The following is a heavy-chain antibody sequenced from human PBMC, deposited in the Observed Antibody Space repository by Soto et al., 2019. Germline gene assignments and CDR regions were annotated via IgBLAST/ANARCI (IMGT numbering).Heavy chain of an antibody. V-gene: IGHV4-31*03. J-gene: IGHJ4*02. D-gene: IGHD3-22*01. CDR2: IYYSGST. CDR1: GGSISSGGYY. Sequence: SETLSLTCTVSGGSISSGGYYWSWIRQHPGKGLEWVGYIYYSGSTYYNPSLKSRVTISVDTSKNQFSLKLSSVTAADTAVYYCARYYDSSGYDYWGQGTLVTVSS. CDR3: ARYYDSSGYDY.